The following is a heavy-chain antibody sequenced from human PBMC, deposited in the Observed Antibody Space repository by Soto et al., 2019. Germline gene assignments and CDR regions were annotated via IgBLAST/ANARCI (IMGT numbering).Heavy chain of an antibody. Sequence: PGGSLRLSCAASGFTFSSYWMSWVRQAPGKGLEWMANINQDGSEKYYVDSVKGRFTISRDTAKNSLYLQMNSLRAEDTAVYYCARLLRGYSYGMDVWGQGTTVTVSS. CDR1: GFTFSSYW. CDR3: ARLLRGYSYGMDV. V-gene: IGHV3-7*03. J-gene: IGHJ6*02. CDR2: INQDGSEK. D-gene: IGHD3-22*01.